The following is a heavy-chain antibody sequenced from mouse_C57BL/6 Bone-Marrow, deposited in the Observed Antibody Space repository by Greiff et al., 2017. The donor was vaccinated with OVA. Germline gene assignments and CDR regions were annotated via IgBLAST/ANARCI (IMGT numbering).Heavy chain of an antibody. Sequence: VKLMESGPELVRPGVSVKISCKGSGYTFTDYAMHWVKQSHAKSLEWIGVISPYYGAASYNQKFKDKATMTVDKSSSTAYMELARLTSEDSAVYYCVYDYAYAMDYWGQGTSVTVSS. CDR1: GYTFTDYA. CDR3: VYDYAYAMDY. J-gene: IGHJ4*01. V-gene: IGHV1-67*01. D-gene: IGHD2-4*01. CDR2: ISPYYGAA.